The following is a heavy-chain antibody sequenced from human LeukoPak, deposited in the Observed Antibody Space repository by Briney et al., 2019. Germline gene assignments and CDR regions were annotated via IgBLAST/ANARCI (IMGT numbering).Heavy chain of an antibody. CDR3: AKSLRIAARPPFPFDY. V-gene: IGHV3-23*01. J-gene: IGHJ4*02. CDR1: GFTFSSYA. Sequence: PGGSLRLSCAASGFTFSSYAMSWVRQAPGKGLEWVSAISGSGGSTYYADSAKGRFTISRDNSKNTLYLQMDSLRAEDTAVYYCAKSLRIAARPPFPFDYWGQGTLVTVSS. D-gene: IGHD6-6*01. CDR2: ISGSGGST.